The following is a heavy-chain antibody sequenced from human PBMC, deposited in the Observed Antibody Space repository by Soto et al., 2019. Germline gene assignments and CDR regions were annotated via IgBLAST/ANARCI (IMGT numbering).Heavy chain of an antibody. D-gene: IGHD3-22*01. Sequence: QVPLVQSGAEVKKPGSSVNVSCKASGGTFSSYAITWMRQAPGQGIEWMGGIIPIFGTANYAQKFQGRVTITADESTSTAYMELSSLRSEDTAVYYCARDRGPSSGYYPYWFDPWGQGTLVTVSS. V-gene: IGHV1-69*12. CDR2: IIPIFGTA. J-gene: IGHJ5*02. CDR3: ARDRGPSSGYYPYWFDP. CDR1: GGTFSSYA.